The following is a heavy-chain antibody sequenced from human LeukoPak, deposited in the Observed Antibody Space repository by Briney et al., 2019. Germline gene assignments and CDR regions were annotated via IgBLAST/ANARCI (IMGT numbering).Heavy chain of an antibody. J-gene: IGHJ4*02. Sequence: ASVKASCKASGYTFTSYYPHWVRQAPGQGLEWMGLINPNGGSTTYARKFQGRVTMTRDKSTSTVYMELSSLNSDDTAVYYCARGPPAGTPYFDYWGQGTLVTVSS. CDR1: GYTFTSYY. D-gene: IGHD6-13*01. V-gene: IGHV1-46*01. CDR3: ARGPPAGTPYFDY. CDR2: INPNGGST.